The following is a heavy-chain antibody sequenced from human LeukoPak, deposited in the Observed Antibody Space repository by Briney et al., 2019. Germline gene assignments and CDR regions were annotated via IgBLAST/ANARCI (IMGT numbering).Heavy chain of an antibody. J-gene: IGHJ4*02. CDR3: ASSLAADYYFDY. Sequence: SETLSLTCAVSGGPISSGGYSWSWIRQPPGKGLEWIGYIYHSGSTYYNPSLKSRVTISVDRSKNQFSLKLSSVTAADTAVYYCASSLAADYYFDYWGQGTLVTVSS. CDR1: GGPISSGGYS. D-gene: IGHD3-3*02. CDR2: IYHSGST. V-gene: IGHV4-30-2*01.